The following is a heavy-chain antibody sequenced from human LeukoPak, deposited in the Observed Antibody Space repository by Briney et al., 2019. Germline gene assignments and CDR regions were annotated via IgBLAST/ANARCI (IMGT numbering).Heavy chain of an antibody. J-gene: IGHJ3*02. D-gene: IGHD6-25*01. CDR2: IYTSGGT. V-gene: IGHV4-4*09. CDR1: GGSISSYY. CDR3: VRGDSSDWSVAFDI. Sequence: PSETLSLTCTVSGGSISSYYWSWIRQPPGKGLEWIGYIYTSGGTNYNPSLKSRVTILIDTSKNQFSLKLSSVTAADTAVYYCVRGDSSDWSVAFDIWGQGTMVPVSS.